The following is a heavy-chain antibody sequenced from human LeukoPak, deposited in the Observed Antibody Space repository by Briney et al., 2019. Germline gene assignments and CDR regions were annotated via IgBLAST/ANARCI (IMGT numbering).Heavy chain of an antibody. D-gene: IGHD3-22*01. J-gene: IGHJ4*02. CDR2: INPSAGST. Sequence: ASVKVSCKASGHTFTSYYMNWVRQAPGQGLEWMGIINPSAGSTNYAQKFQGRVTMTRDTSTSTVYMELSSLRSEDTAVYYCARVGYYYDSSGYYYVSKFDYWGQGTLVTVSS. CDR1: GHTFTSYY. V-gene: IGHV1-46*01. CDR3: ARVGYYYDSSGYYYVSKFDY.